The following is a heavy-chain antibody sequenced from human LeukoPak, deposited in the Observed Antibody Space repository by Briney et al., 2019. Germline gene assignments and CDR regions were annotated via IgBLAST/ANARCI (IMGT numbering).Heavy chain of an antibody. D-gene: IGHD2-15*01. V-gene: IGHV1-2*04. CDR2: INPNSGGT. J-gene: IGHJ4*02. Sequence: ASVKVSCKASGYTFTGYYMHWVRQASGQGLEWMGRINPNSGGTNYAQKFQGWVTMTRDTSISTAYMELSRLRSDDTAVYYCAREDCSGGSCYAGVDYWGQGTLVTVSS. CDR3: AREDCSGGSCYAGVDY. CDR1: GYTFTGYY.